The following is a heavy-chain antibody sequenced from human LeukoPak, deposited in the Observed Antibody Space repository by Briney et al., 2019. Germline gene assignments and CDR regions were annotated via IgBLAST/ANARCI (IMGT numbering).Heavy chain of an antibody. CDR2: ISSSSSYI. V-gene: IGHV3-21*01. CDR1: GFTFSSYS. Sequence: GGSLRLSCAASGFTFSSYSMNWVRQAPGKGLEWVSSISSSSSYIYYADSVKGRFTISRDNAKNSLYLQMNSLRAEDTAVYYCASGSCYYDSSGYSDYWGQGTLVTVSS. D-gene: IGHD3-22*01. J-gene: IGHJ4*02. CDR3: ASGSCYYDSSGYSDY.